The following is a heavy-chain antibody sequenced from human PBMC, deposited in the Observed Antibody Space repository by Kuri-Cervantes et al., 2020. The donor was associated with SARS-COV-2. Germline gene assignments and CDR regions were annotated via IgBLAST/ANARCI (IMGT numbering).Heavy chain of an antibody. Sequence: SETLSLTCTVSGGSISSYYWSWIRQPPGKGLEWIGYVYYSGSTNYNPSLKSRVTISVNTSKNKFSLKLSSVTAADTAVYYCAREVPGEALDYWGQGTLVTVSS. D-gene: IGHD7-27*01. V-gene: IGHV4-59*01. CDR1: GGSISSYY. CDR3: AREVPGEALDY. CDR2: VYYSGST. J-gene: IGHJ4*02.